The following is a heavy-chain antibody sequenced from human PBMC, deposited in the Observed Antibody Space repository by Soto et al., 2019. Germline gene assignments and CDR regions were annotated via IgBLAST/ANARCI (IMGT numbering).Heavy chain of an antibody. J-gene: IGHJ4*02. CDR2: IFHSGRT. CDR1: GGSISSDYW. D-gene: IGHD5-12*01. V-gene: IGHV4-4*02. Sequence: SETLSLTCAVAGGSISSDYWWSWVRQPPGKGLEWIGEIFHSGRTNYHPSLKSRVTISLDKSRNQFSLKLSSVTAADTAVYYCARDTVGTTYFDYWGQGTLVTVSS. CDR3: ARDTVGTTYFDY.